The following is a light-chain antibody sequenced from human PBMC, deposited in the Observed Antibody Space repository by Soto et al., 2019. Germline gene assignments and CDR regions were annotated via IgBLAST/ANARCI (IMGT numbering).Light chain of an antibody. CDR2: EGS. V-gene: IGLV2-23*01. Sequence: QSALTQPASVSGSPGQSITISCTGTSSDVGSYNLVSWYQQHPGKAPKLMIYEGSKRPSGVSNRFSGSKSANTASLTISGLQAEDEADYYCCSYAGNRVVFGGGTKLTVL. CDR1: SSDVGSYNL. J-gene: IGLJ2*01. CDR3: CSYAGNRVV.